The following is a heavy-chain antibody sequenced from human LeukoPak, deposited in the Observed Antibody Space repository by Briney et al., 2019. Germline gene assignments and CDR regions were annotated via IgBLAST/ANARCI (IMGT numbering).Heavy chain of an antibody. CDR2: IKQDGSEK. CDR3: ARDTGWLDY. J-gene: IGHJ4*02. V-gene: IGHV3-7*04. Sequence: GGSLRLSCAASVFTYSSYWMSWVRQAPGKGLEWVANIKQDGSEKYYVDSVKGRFTISRDNAKNSLYLQMNSLRAEDTAVYYCARDTGWLDYWGQGTLVTVSS. CDR1: VFTYSSYW. D-gene: IGHD4-11*01.